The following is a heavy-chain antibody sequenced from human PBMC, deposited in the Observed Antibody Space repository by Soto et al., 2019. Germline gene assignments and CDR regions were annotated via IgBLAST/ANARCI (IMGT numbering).Heavy chain of an antibody. CDR1: ADTFTSYY. Sequence: ASVKVSCKAPADTFTSYYIHWVRQAPGHGLEWMGIINPNGGSTRFAQTFQGRITMTTDTSTSTVYMELRSLRSEDTAVYYCARKGDYYDSSGYFIYAFDIWGQGIMVTVSS. J-gene: IGHJ3*02. D-gene: IGHD3-22*01. CDR3: ARKGDYYDSSGYFIYAFDI. CDR2: INPNGGST. V-gene: IGHV1-46*01.